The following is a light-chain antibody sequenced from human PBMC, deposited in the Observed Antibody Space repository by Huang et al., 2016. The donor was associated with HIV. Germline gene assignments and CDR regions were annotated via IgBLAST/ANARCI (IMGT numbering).Light chain of an antibody. CDR2: DTS. CDR3: HHSSGWPRT. Sequence: EIVLTQSPATLSLSPGERATLSCRASQSLNNYLGWYQQKPGQPPRLLIYDTSNRATGIPARFSGGGSGTYFTLTISSLEPEDFAVYYCHHSSGWPRTFGQGTKLEI. CDR1: QSLNNY. J-gene: IGKJ2*01. V-gene: IGKV3-11*01.